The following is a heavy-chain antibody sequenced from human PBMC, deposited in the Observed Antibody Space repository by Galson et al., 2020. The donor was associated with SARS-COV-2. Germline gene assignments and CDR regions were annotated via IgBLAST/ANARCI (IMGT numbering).Heavy chain of an antibody. CDR3: ARDSTDYYDSSGYYGDFDY. D-gene: IGHD3-22*01. CDR1: GFTFSNYE. J-gene: IGHJ4*02. V-gene: IGHV3-48*03. Sequence: PGGSLRLSCAASGFTFSNYEMNWVRQAPGKGLEWVSYISRFGTTMYYADSVKGRFTISRDTAKNSLYLQMDSLRAEDTAVYYCARDSTDYYDSSGYYGDFDYWGQGTLVTVSS. CDR2: ISRFGTTM.